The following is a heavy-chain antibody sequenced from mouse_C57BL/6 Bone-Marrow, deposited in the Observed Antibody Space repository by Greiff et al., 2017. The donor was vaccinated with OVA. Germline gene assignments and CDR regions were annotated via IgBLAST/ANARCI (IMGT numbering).Heavy chain of an antibody. CDR2: IRSKSSNYAT. CDR1: GFTFNTYA. V-gene: IGHV10-3*01. CDR3: VRDLLLRKGPWFAY. D-gene: IGHD1-1*01. Sequence: EVKVVESGGGLVQPKGSLKLSCAASGFTFNTYAMHWVRQAPGKGLEWVARIRSKSSNYATYYADSVKDRFTISRDDSQSMLYLQMNNLKTEDTAMYYCVRDLLLRKGPWFAYWGQGTLVTVSA. J-gene: IGHJ3*01.